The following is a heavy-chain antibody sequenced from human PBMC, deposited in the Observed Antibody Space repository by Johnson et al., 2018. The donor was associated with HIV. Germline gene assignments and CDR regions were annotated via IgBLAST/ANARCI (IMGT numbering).Heavy chain of an antibody. CDR1: GFTFSNAW. Sequence: VQLVESGGGLVKPGGSLRLSCAASGFTFSNAWMSWVRQAPGKGLEWVGRIKSKTDGGTTDYAAPVKGRFTISRDDSKYTLYLQMNSLKTEDTAVYYCSTDVYDYDSGTYAFDIWGQGTMVTVSS. V-gene: IGHV3-15*01. CDR3: STDVYDYDSGTYAFDI. CDR2: IKSKTDGGTT. D-gene: IGHD3-10*01. J-gene: IGHJ3*02.